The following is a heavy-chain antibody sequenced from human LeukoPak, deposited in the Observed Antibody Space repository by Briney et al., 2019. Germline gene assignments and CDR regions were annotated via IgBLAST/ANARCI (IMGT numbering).Heavy chain of an antibody. Sequence: ASVKVSCTASGDTFTSYGFSWVRQAPGQGLEWMGWISGYNGNTNYAQKFQGRVTMTTDTSTSTAYMELRSLRSDDTAVYCCARPTYCSGGSCYPSEYYYYGMDVWGQGTTVTVSS. CDR1: GDTFTSYG. D-gene: IGHD2-15*01. CDR3: ARPTYCSGGSCYPSEYYYYGMDV. J-gene: IGHJ6*02. V-gene: IGHV1-18*01. CDR2: ISGYNGNT.